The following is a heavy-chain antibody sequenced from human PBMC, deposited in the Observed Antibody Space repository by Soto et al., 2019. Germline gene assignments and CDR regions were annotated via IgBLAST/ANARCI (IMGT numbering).Heavy chain of an antibody. V-gene: IGHV3-9*01. J-gene: IGHJ4*02. CDR1: GFTFEDYA. CDR2: IFWNSVNI. Sequence: LRLSCXASGFTFEDYAMHWVRQAPGRGLEWVSGIFWNSVNIGYAVSVQGRFTISRDNARNSLYLQMNSLTSDDTAMYYCVKDMGVVTAALGFWGQGTLVTVSS. D-gene: IGHD2-21*02. CDR3: VKDMGVVTAALGF.